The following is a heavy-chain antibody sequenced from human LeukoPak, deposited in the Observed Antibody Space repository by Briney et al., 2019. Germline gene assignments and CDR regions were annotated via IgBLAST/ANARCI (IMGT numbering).Heavy chain of an antibody. J-gene: IGHJ4*02. CDR2: LYYSGHT. CDR3: ARDNSGGDYFDS. Sequence: PSETLSLTCTVSGGSISTSSHYWGWIRQSPGKGLEWIGSLYYSGHTYYNPSLTSRVLISIDTSKNQFSLKLSSVTAADTAVYYCARDNSGGDYFDSWGQGTLVTVSS. V-gene: IGHV4-39*07. CDR1: GGSISTSSHY. D-gene: IGHD1-26*01.